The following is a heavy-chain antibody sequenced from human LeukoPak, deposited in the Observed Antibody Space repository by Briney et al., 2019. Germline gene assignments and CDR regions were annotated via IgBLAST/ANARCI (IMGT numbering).Heavy chain of an antibody. J-gene: IGHJ4*02. CDR1: GFTFNSYA. V-gene: IGHV3-74*01. CDR3: VRDLGGRSGH. CDR2: INENGSTT. Sequence: XGSLRLSCAASGFTFNSYAMSWVRQAPGKGLVWVSRINENGSTTNYADSVKGRSTIFRDNAKNTLYLQMNSLRAEDTAVYYCVRDLGGRSGHWGQGTLVTVSS. D-gene: IGHD1-26*01.